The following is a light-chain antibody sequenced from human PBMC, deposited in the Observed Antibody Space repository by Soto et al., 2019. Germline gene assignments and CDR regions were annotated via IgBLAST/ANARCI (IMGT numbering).Light chain of an antibody. CDR3: QQYGSSPRT. J-gene: IGKJ1*01. CDR1: QSVSSN. V-gene: IGKV3-20*01. Sequence: ILMTQSPATLSVSPGERATVSCRASQSVSSNLAWYQQKPGQAPRLLIYGASSRATGIPDRFSGSGSGTDFTLTISRLEPEDFAVYYCQQYGSSPRTFGQGTKVDIK. CDR2: GAS.